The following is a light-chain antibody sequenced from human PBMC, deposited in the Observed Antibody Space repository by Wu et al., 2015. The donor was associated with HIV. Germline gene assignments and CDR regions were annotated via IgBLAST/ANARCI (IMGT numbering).Light chain of an antibody. CDR2: GAS. J-gene: IGKJ2*01. CDR1: KSISNN. V-gene: IGKV3-15*01. Sequence: TQSPGTLSLSPGERATLSCRASKSISNNYLAWYQQKSGQAPRLLIYGASIRATGIPATFIGSGSGTEFTLTISSVQPEDFAVYYCQQYNDWRGGLMYTFGQGTKLEXK. CDR3: QQYNDWRGGLMYT.